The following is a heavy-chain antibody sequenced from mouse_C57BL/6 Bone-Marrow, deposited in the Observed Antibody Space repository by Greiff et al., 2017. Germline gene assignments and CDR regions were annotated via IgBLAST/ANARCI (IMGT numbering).Heavy chain of an antibody. J-gene: IGHJ3*01. CDR3: ARPLYYSCSSFAY. Sequence: EVKVVESGGGLVKPGGSLKLSCAASGFTFSDYGMHWVRQAPEKGLEWVAYISSGSSTIYYADTVKGRFTISRDNAKNTLFLQMTSLRSEDTAMYYCARPLYYSCSSFAYWGQGTLVTVSA. V-gene: IGHV5-17*01. CDR2: ISSGSSTI. CDR1: GFTFSDYG. D-gene: IGHD1-1*01.